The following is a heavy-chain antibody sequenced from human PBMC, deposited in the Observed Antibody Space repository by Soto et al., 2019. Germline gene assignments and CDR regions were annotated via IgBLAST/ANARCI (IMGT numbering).Heavy chain of an antibody. D-gene: IGHD6-25*01. J-gene: IGHJ4*02. CDR2: MNPNNGNA. Sequence: ASVKVSCKASGYTFTSYYMHRVRQASGQGLDWMGWMNPNNGNAGFAQKFRGRINMTRNTSISTAYLELSSLRSDDSAVYFCARRKERSGPYYLDLWGQGTQVTVSS. CDR3: ARRKERSGPYYLDL. V-gene: IGHV1-8*02. CDR1: GYTFTSYY.